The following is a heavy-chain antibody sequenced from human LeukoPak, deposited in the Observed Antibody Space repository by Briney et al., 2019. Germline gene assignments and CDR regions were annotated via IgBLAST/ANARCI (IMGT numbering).Heavy chain of an antibody. CDR3: ARDFGGSNFPDY. CDR2: ISPTGSTT. Sequence: GGSLRLSCTASGFSFSGHWMHWARQLPGKGLVWVSRISPTGSTTSYADSVKGRFTISRDNAKNSLYLQMNSLRGEDTAVYYCARDFGGSNFPDYWGQGTLVTVAS. CDR1: GFSFSGHW. D-gene: IGHD4-11*01. V-gene: IGHV3-74*01. J-gene: IGHJ4*02.